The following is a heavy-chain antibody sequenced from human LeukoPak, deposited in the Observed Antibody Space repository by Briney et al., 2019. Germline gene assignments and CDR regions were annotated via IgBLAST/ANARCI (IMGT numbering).Heavy chain of an antibody. J-gene: IGHJ6*02. Sequence: GGSLRLSCAASGFTFSSYGMHWVRQAPGKGLEWVAVIWYDGSNKYYADSVKGRFTISRDNSKNTLYLQMSSLGAEDTAVYYCARDIAAAGSRYYYYGMDVWGQGTTVTVSS. CDR2: IWYDGSNK. CDR1: GFTFSSYG. D-gene: IGHD6-13*01. V-gene: IGHV3-33*01. CDR3: ARDIAAAGSRYYYYGMDV.